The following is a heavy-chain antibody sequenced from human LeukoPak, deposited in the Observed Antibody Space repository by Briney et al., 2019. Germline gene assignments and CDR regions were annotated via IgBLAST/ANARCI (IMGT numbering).Heavy chain of an antibody. CDR1: GFTFSSYE. CDR3: ARQRYSSSWYYFDY. CDR2: ISSSGSTI. Sequence: GGSLRLSCAASGFTFSSYEMNWVRQAPGEGLEWVSYISSSGSTIYYADSVKGRFTISRDNAKNSLYLQMNSLRAEDTAVYYCARQRYSSSWYYFDYWGQGTLVTVSS. V-gene: IGHV3-48*03. D-gene: IGHD6-13*01. J-gene: IGHJ4*02.